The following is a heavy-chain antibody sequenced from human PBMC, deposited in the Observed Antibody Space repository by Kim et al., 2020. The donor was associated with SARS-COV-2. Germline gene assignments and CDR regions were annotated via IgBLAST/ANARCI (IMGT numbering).Heavy chain of an antibody. V-gene: IGHV4-39*06. CDR2: IYYSGST. J-gene: IGHJ4*02. CDR3: ARADQYSSGWYTRYYFDY. CDR1: GGSISSSSYY. Sequence: SETLSLTCTVSGGSISSSSYYWGWIRQPPGKGLEWIGSIYYSGSTYYNPSLKSRVTISVDTSKNQFALKLSSVTAAATAVYYCARADQYSSGWYTRYYFDYWGQGTLVTVAS. D-gene: IGHD6-19*01.